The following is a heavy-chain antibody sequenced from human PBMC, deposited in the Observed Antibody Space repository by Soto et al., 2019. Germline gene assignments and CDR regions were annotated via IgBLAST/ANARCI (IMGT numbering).Heavy chain of an antibody. Sequence: PGGSLRLSCAASGFTFSSSWMNWVRQAPGKGLEWVAGIKEDGSEKYYVDIVKGRFTISRDNVENSLYLQMNSLRGEDSAVYFCARDRGYSSYDYWGLGTLVTV. CDR2: IKEDGSEK. CDR3: ARDRGYSSYDY. J-gene: IGHJ4*02. V-gene: IGHV3-7*01. D-gene: IGHD5-18*01. CDR1: GFTFSSSW.